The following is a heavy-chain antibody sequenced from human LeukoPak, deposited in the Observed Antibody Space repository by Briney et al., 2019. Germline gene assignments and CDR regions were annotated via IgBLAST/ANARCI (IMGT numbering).Heavy chain of an antibody. Sequence: GGSLRLSCAASGFTFSSYAMTWVRQAPGKGLEWVSAISGNGGSTYYADSVKGRFTISRDNSKNTLFLQMNSLRGEDTAVYYCAGGTAMVKMADYWGQGTLVTVPS. V-gene: IGHV3-23*01. CDR1: GFTFSSYA. J-gene: IGHJ4*02. CDR3: AGGTAMVKMADY. D-gene: IGHD5-18*01. CDR2: ISGNGGST.